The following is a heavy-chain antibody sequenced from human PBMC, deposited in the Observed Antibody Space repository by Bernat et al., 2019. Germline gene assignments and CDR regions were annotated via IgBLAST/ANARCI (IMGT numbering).Heavy chain of an antibody. CDR1: GFTFDDYA. CDR3: AKSRSGSYGAGAFDI. D-gene: IGHD3-10*01. J-gene: IGHJ3*02. Sequence: EVQLVESGGGLVQLGRSLSLSCAASGFTFDDYAMHWVRQAPGKGLEWVSGISWNSDSIGYADSVKGRFTIARDNAKNSLYLQMNCLRDEDTALYYCAKSRSGSYGAGAFDIWGQGTMVTVSS. CDR2: ISWNSDSI. V-gene: IGHV3-9*01.